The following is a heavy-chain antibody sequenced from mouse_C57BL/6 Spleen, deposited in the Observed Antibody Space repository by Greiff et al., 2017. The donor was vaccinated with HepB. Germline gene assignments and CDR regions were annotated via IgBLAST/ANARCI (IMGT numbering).Heavy chain of an antibody. CDR2: IDPSDSYT. CDR3: ARRVVADWYFDV. J-gene: IGHJ1*03. V-gene: IGHV1-69*01. Sequence: QVQLQQPGAELVMPGASVKLSCKASGYTFTSYWMHWVKQRPGQGLEWIGEIDPSDSYTNYNQKFKGKSTLTVDKSSSTAYMQLSSLTSEDSAVYYCARRVVADWYFDVWGTGTTVTVSS. D-gene: IGHD1-1*01. CDR1: GYTFTSYW.